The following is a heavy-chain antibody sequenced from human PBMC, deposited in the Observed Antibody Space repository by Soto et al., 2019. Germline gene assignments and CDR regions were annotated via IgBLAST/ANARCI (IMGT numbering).Heavy chain of an antibody. Sequence: EVQLVESGGGLVQHGGSLRLSCAASGFTFSSYSMNWVREAPGKGLEWVSYISSSGSTIYYADSVRGRFTISRDNAKNSLYLQMNRLSDEETAVYYCARAGFRSVDYWGQGTLVSVSS. CDR2: ISSSGSTI. D-gene: IGHD3-3*01. CDR1: GFTFSSYS. CDR3: ARAGFRSVDY. J-gene: IGHJ4*02. V-gene: IGHV3-48*02.